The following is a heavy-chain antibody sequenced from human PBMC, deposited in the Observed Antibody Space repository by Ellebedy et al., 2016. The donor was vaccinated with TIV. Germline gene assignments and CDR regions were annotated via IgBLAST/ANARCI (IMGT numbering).Heavy chain of an antibody. J-gene: IGHJ4*02. D-gene: IGHD2-8*02. Sequence: PGGSLRLSCTASGFTFSNYAMSWVRQGPGKGLKWVSGISGSGGSTYYADSVKGRFTISRDNSKNTLYLQMSSLRAEDTAVYYCAKVVLTWYYFDYWGQGTLVTVSS. CDR2: ISGSGGST. CDR1: GFTFSNYA. CDR3: AKVVLTWYYFDY. V-gene: IGHV3-23*01.